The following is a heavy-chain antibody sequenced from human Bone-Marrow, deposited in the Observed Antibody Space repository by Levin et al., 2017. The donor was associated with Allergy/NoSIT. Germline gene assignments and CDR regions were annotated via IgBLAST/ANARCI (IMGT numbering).Heavy chain of an antibody. CDR1: GFSFSDFA. CDR3: AKAGDYGSGTYRSAFDI. J-gene: IGHJ3*02. V-gene: IGHV3-23*01. D-gene: IGHD3-10*01. Sequence: GESLKISCAASGFSFSDFAMTWVRQAPGKGLEWVSTISGSGTDTYYADSAKGRFSISRDNSKNTLDLHMNSLRAEDTALYYCAKAGDYGSGTYRSAFDIWGQGTLVTVSS. CDR2: ISGSGTDT.